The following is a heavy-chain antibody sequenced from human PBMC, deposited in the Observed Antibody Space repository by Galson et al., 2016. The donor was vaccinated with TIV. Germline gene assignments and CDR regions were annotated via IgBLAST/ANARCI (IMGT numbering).Heavy chain of an antibody. J-gene: IGHJ4*01. D-gene: IGHD6-19*01. Sequence: SLRLSCAASGFTFGSYGMHWVRQATGKGLEWVAFITYDGSDKNYADSVKGRFTISRDKSKNTLYLQMSSLRPEDTAVYYCARVYSSYSFGYWGHGTLVPVSS. CDR1: GFTFGSYG. CDR2: ITYDGSDK. CDR3: ARVYSSYSFGY. V-gene: IGHV3-30*03.